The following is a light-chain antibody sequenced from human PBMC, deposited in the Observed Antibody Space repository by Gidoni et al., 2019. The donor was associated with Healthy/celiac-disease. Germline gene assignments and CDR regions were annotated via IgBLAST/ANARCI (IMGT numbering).Light chain of an antibody. V-gene: IGKV1-33*01. CDR2: EAS. CDR1: QDISNY. Sequence: DIQMPQSPSSLSASVGDRVTSTCQARQDISNYFNWYPQKPGKAPKLRIYEASNLETGVPSRSSGVGSGTDSTFTTSALHPEVIPTYYCQQYDNLPITFGPGTKVEIK. CDR3: QQYDNLPIT. J-gene: IGKJ3*01.